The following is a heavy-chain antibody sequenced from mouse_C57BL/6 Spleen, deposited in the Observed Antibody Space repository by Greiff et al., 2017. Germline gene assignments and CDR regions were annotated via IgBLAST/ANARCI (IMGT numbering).Heavy chain of an antibody. D-gene: IGHD2-12*01. J-gene: IGHJ4*01. CDR2: IYPRVGST. Sequence: QVQLQQSDAELVKPGASVKISCTVSGYTFTDHTIHWMQQRPEQGLEWIGYIYPRVGSTKYNEEFKGKGTLTADKSSSTAYMQLNSLTSEDSAVYFCAIYDSSYYAMDYWGQGTSVTVSS. V-gene: IGHV1-78*01. CDR1: GYTFTDHT. CDR3: AIYDSSYYAMDY.